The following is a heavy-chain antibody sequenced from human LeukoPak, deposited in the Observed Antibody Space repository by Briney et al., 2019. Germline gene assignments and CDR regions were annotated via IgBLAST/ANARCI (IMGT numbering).Heavy chain of an antibody. CDR1: GYTFTSYD. Sequence: GASVKVSCKASGYTFTSYDINWVRQATGQGLEWMGWMNPNSGNTGYAQKFQGRVTMTRNTSISTAYMELSSLRSEDTAVYYCASGLGYCSSTSCRKPFDYWGQGTLVTVSS. J-gene: IGHJ4*02. CDR2: MNPNSGNT. V-gene: IGHV1-8*01. CDR3: ASGLGYCSSTSCRKPFDY. D-gene: IGHD2-2*01.